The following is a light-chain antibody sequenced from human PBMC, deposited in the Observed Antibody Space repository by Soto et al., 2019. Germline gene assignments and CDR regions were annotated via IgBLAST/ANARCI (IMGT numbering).Light chain of an antibody. J-gene: IGKJ4*01. CDR3: QQRHFWSPLT. Sequence: EVVLTQSPVTLSLSPGERATLSCRASQNINNYLAWYQQKPGQAPRLLIYDASNRATGIPARFSGSGSGTDFTLTISSLEPEDFAVYYCQQRHFWSPLTFGGGTKVEIK. V-gene: IGKV3-11*01. CDR2: DAS. CDR1: QNINNY.